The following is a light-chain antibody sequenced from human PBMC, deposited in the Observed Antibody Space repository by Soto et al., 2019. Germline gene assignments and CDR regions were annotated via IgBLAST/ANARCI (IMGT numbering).Light chain of an antibody. CDR3: QQYDNSPRT. CDR1: QSGNSNY. V-gene: IGKV3-20*01. J-gene: IGKJ1*01. Sequence: EIVLTQSPGTLSLSPGERATLSCRASQSGNSNYLAWYQQKPGQGPRLLMYGASSRATGIPDRFSGSGSGTDFTLTISRLEPEDFAVYYGQQYDNSPRTFGQGTKVEIK. CDR2: GAS.